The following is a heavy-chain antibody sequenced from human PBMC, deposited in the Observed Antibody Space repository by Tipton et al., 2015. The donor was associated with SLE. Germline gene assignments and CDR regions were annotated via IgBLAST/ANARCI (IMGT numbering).Heavy chain of an antibody. V-gene: IGHV3-21*03. CDR2: ISSSSRYI. Sequence: SLRLSCVVSGFTFDDYAMHWVRQAPGKGLEWVSSISSSSRYIYHAESLKGRFTISRDNAKNSLYLQMNSLSAEDTAVYYCARALDSSGLYYYFDYWGQGTLVAVSS. CDR3: ARALDSSGLYYYFDY. D-gene: IGHD3-22*01. CDR1: GFTFDDYA. J-gene: IGHJ4*02.